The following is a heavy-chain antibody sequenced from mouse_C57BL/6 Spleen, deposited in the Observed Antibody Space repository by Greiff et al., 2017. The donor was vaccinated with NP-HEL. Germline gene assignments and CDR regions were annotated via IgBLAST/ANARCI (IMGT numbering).Heavy chain of an antibody. CDR2: FYPGGGST. D-gene: IGHD2-1*01. CDR3: ARHDAYYGNYGEDYAMDY. Sequence: VQLVESGAELVKPGASVKLSCKASGYTFTEYTIHWVKQRSGQGLEWIGWFYPGGGSTKYKEKFKDKATLTADKSSSTVYMELSRVTSEDSAVYFCARHDAYYGNYGEDYAMDYWGQGTSVTVSS. CDR1: GYTFTEYT. V-gene: IGHV1-62-2*01. J-gene: IGHJ4*01.